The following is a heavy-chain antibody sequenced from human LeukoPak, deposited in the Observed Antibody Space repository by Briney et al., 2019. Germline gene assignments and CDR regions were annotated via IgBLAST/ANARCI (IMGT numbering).Heavy chain of an antibody. J-gene: IGHJ4*02. D-gene: IGHD2-2*01. V-gene: IGHV4-30-4*01. Sequence: PSETLSLTCTVSGGSISSGDYYWSWIRQPPGTGLEWLGYIYYSGSTYYNPSLKSRVTISVDTSKNQFSLKLSSVTAADTAVYYCASARSGEYQLLSDYWGQGTLVTVSS. CDR1: GGSISSGDYY. CDR3: ASARSGEYQLLSDY. CDR2: IYYSGST.